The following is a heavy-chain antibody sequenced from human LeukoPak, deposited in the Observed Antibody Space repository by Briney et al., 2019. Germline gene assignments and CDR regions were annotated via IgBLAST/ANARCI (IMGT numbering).Heavy chain of an antibody. J-gene: IGHJ4*02. CDR3: ASSYDILSGEIGFDY. V-gene: IGHV4-34*01. Sequence: PSETLSLTCAVYGGSFSGYYWSWIRQPPGKGLEWIGEINHSGSTNYNPSLKSRVTISVDTSKNQFSLKLSSVTAADTAVYYCASSYDILSGEIGFDYWGQGTLVTVSS. CDR2: INHSGST. D-gene: IGHD3-9*01. CDR1: GGSFSGYY.